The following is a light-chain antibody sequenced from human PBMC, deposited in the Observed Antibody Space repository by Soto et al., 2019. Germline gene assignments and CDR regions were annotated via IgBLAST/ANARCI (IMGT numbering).Light chain of an antibody. Sequence: QSVLTQPRSVSGSPGQSVTISCTGTSSDVGGYNYVSWYQQHPGKAPKLMIYDVNKRPSGVPDRFSGSKSGNTASLTISELQAEDEADYYCCSYAGSYTVVFGGGTKLTVL. V-gene: IGLV2-11*01. J-gene: IGLJ2*01. CDR2: DVN. CDR1: SSDVGGYNY. CDR3: CSYAGSYTVV.